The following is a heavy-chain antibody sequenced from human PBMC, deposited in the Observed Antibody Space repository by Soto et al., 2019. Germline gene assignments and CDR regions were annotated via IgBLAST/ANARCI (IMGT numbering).Heavy chain of an antibody. CDR1: GYTSTSYV. V-gene: IGHV1-18*04. D-gene: IGHD4-17*01. J-gene: IGHJ6*02. CDR3: ARDGLASTVTTRYYYYGMDG. Sequence: KDSSEESGYTSTSYVPSGVRQARGEGGEWMGWISAYNGNTNYAQKLQGRVTMTTDTSTSTAYMELRSLRSDDTAVYYCARDGLASTVTTRYYYYGMDGGGQGTTVTGSS. CDR2: ISAYNGNT.